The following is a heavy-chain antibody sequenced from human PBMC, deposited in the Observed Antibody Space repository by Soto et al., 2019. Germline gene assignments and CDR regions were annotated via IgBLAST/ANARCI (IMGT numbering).Heavy chain of an antibody. J-gene: IGHJ5*02. Sequence: QVQLQQWGAGLLKPSETLSLTCAVYGGSFSGYYWSWIRQPPGQGLEWIGEINNSGSTNYNPSLNSLCTISVDTTKNQFSQKLSSVTAADTAVYYCARTRGHTNWFDPWGQGTLVTVSS. CDR3: ARTRGHTNWFDP. V-gene: IGHV4-34*01. D-gene: IGHD2-21*01. CDR1: GGSFSGYY. CDR2: INNSGST.